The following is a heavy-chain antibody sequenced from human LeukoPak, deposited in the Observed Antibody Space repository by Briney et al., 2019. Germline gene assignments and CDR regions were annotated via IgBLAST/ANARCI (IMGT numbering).Heavy chain of an antibody. J-gene: IGHJ4*02. CDR2: ISNDGSNK. Sequence: GRSLRLSCAASGFTFSDYAIHWVRQAPGKGLEWVAVISNDGSNKYYADSLKGRFTISRDDSKNTLYLQMNSLRAEDTAMYYCARDQGPFSNSWYIDYWGQGTLVTVSA. CDR3: ARDQGPFSNSWYIDY. D-gene: IGHD6-13*01. V-gene: IGHV3-30*04. CDR1: GFTFSDYA.